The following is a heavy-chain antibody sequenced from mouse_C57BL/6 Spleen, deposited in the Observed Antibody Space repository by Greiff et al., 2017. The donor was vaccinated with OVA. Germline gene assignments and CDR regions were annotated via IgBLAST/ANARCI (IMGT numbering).Heavy chain of an antibody. V-gene: IGHV1-81*01. CDR3: ATIYDGYYAWFAY. CDR1: GYTFTSYG. D-gene: IGHD2-3*01. J-gene: IGHJ3*01. CDR2: IYPRSGNT. Sequence: VQLQQSGAELARPGASVKLSCKASGYTFTSYGISWVQQRTGQGLEWIGEIYPRSGNTYYNEKVKGKATLSADKSSSTAYMELRSLTSEDSSVYFCATIYDGYYAWFAYWGKGTLVTVSA.